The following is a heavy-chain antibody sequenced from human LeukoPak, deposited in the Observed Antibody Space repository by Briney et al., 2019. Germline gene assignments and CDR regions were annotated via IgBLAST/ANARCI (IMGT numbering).Heavy chain of an antibody. CDR2: ISSSSSTI. CDR1: GFTFSSYS. J-gene: IGHJ4*02. V-gene: IGHV3-48*01. Sequence: GGSLRLSCAASGFTFSSYSMNWVRQAPGKGLEWVSYISSSSSTIYYADSVKGRFTISRDNAKNSLYLQMNSLRAEDTAVYYCAKAHSSSSSNYFDYWGQGTLVTVSS. CDR3: AKAHSSSSSNYFDY. D-gene: IGHD6-6*01.